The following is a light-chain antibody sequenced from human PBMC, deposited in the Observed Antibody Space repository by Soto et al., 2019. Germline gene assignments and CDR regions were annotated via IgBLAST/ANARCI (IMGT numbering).Light chain of an antibody. CDR1: SSDVGGSNY. J-gene: IGLJ1*01. CDR2: EVS. Sequence: ALIQPASVSWSPGQSITISCTGTSSDVGGSNYVSWYQHHPHRAPKLLIFEVSYRPSGVSNRFSGSKSGNTASLTISGLQAEDEADYYCSSYTSSNTLEVFGIGTKVTVL. V-gene: IGLV2-14*01. CDR3: SSYTSSNTLEV.